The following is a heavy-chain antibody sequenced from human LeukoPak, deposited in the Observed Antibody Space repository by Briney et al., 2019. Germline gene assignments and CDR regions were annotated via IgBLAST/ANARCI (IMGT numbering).Heavy chain of an antibody. CDR1: GFTFSDSW. V-gene: IGHV3-7*01. J-gene: IGHJ6*02. D-gene: IGHD3-16*01. CDR2: MNQEGSEK. Sequence: PGGSLRLSCAASGFTFSDSWMSWVRPAPGKGLEWVANMNQEGSEKDYVDSVKGRFTISRDNARNSLYLQMSSLRAEDTAVYYCATYTHWVAGDVWGQGTTVTVSS. CDR3: ATYTHWVAGDV.